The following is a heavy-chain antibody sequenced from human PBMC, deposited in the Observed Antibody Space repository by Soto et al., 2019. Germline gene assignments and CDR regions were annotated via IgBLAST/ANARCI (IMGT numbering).Heavy chain of an antibody. Sequence: GGSLRLSXAASGFTFTNHNMNWVRQGPGKGLEWVAVVSIGGSTHYADSVRGRFTISRDNSKNTLSLQMNSLTAEDTAVYFCAKRRGAGGHFDYWAQGALVTVSS. D-gene: IGHD2-15*01. CDR1: GFTFTNHN. J-gene: IGHJ4*02. CDR3: AKRRGAGGHFDY. V-gene: IGHV3-23*01. CDR2: VSIGGST.